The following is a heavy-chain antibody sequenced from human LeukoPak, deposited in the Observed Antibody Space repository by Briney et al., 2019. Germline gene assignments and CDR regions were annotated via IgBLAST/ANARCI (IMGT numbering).Heavy chain of an antibody. D-gene: IGHD6-13*01. CDR1: GFTFDDYG. Sequence: GGSLRLSCAASGFTFDDYGMSWVRQAPGKGLEWVSGINWNGGSTGYADSVKGRFTISRDNAKNSLHLQMNSLRAEDTALYYCARTPGGQQLGGGAYWGQGTLVTVSS. V-gene: IGHV3-20*04. J-gene: IGHJ4*02. CDR2: INWNGGST. CDR3: ARTPGGQQLGGGAY.